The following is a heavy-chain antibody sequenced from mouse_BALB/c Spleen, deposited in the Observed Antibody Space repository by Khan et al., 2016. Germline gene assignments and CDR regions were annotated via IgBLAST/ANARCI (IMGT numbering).Heavy chain of an antibody. D-gene: IGHD2-3*01. CDR1: GYTFTNYG. Sequence: QIQLVQSGPELKKPGETVKISCKASGYTFTNYGMNWVKQAPGKGLKWMGWINTYTGEPTYADDFKGRFAFSLETSASTAYLQINNLKNEDTATYFCASIYVGYYVGLYYSMDYWGQGTSVTVSS. CDR2: INTYTGEP. J-gene: IGHJ4*01. CDR3: ASIYVGYYVGLYYSMDY. V-gene: IGHV9-3-1*01.